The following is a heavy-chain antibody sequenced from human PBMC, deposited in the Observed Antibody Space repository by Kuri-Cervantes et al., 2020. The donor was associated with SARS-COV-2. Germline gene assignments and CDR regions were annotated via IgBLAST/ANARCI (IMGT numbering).Heavy chain of an antibody. CDR3: AKVYYDFWSGYYNYYYYMDV. D-gene: IGHD3-3*01. J-gene: IGHJ6*03. CDR2: ISGSGGST. V-gene: IGHV3-23*01. CDR1: GFTFDDYG. Sequence: GESLKISCAASGFTFDDYGMSWVRQAPGKGLEWVSAISGSGGSTYYADSVKGRFTISRDNSKNTLYLQMNSLRAEDTAVYYCAKVYYDFWSGYYNYYYYMDVWGKGTTVTVSS.